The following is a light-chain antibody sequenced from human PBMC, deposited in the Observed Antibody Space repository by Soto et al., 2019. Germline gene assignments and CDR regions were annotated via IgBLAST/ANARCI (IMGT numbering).Light chain of an antibody. CDR1: SSDVGGYNY. CDR3: SSYTSSSTLLYV. J-gene: IGLJ1*01. CDR2: DVS. Sequence: QSALTQPASVSGSPGQSITVSCTGTSSDVGGYNYVSWYQQHPGKAPKLMIYDVSNRPSGVSNRFSGSKSANTASLTISGLQAGDEADYYCSSYTSSSTLLYVFGTGTKLTVL. V-gene: IGLV2-14*01.